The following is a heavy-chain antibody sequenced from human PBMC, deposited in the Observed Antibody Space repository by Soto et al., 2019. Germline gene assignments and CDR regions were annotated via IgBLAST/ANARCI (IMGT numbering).Heavy chain of an antibody. V-gene: IGHV3-30*18. Sequence: GGSLRLSCAASGFTFSTYGMHWVRQAPGKGLEWVAVISYDGNNKYYADSVKGRFTISRDNSKNTLYLQMSSLRAEDTAVYYCAKSVYNWNDGFFDYWGQGTPVTVSS. CDR1: GFTFSTYG. CDR3: AKSVYNWNDGFFDY. CDR2: ISYDGNNK. J-gene: IGHJ4*02. D-gene: IGHD1-1*01.